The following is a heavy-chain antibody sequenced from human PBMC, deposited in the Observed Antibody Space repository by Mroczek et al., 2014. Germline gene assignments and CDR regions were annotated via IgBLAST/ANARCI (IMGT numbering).Heavy chain of an antibody. D-gene: IGHD6-6*01. Sequence: QVQLQQWGAGLLKPSETLSLTCAVYGGSFSGYYWSWIRQPPGKGLEWIGEINHSGSTNYNPSLKSRVTISVDTSKNQFSLKLSSVTAADTAVYYCARYSSSSRGGWFDPWGQGTLVTVSS. CDR1: GGSFSGYY. CDR3: ARYSSSSRGGWFDP. V-gene: IGHV4-34*01. J-gene: IGHJ5*02. CDR2: INHSGST.